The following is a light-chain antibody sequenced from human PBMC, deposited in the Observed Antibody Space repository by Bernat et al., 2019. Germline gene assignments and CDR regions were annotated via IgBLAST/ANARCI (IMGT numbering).Light chain of an antibody. CDR1: SSDVGAYDF. CDR2: DVT. CDR3: NSYTTSSTWV. Sequence: QSALTQPASVSGSPGQSVTISCTGTSSDVGAYDFVSWYQHHPGKAPKLLIYDVTNRPSGISYRVSGSKSGNTASLTISGLQDEDEAHYYCNSYTTSSTWVFGGGTKMTVL. V-gene: IGLV2-14*03. J-gene: IGLJ3*02.